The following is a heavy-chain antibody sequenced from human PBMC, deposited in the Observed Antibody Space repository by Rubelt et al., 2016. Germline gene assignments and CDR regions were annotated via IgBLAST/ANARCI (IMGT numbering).Heavy chain of an antibody. CDR3: ARPGQQLVGGSVDY. CDR2: VYHSGST. J-gene: IGHJ4*02. D-gene: IGHD6-13*01. Sequence: QVQLQQWGAGLLKPSETLSLTCAVYGGSISGYYWSWIRQPPGKRLEWIAEVYHSGSTYYNPSLKSRVTLSVDTAKNQFSRGLTAVTAAETAVYYCARPGQQLVGGSVDYWGQGILVTVSS. CDR1: GGSISGYY. V-gene: IGHV4-34*01.